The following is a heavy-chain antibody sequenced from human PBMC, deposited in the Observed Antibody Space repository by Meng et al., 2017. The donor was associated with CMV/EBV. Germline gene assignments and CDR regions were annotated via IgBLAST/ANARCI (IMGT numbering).Heavy chain of an antibody. CDR3: ARVGGGNWFDP. CDR2: ISAYNGNA. J-gene: IGHJ5*02. Sequence: VQRVQSGRVVKKPGPSVKVSVNASVYTFTIYGISWVRQAPGQGLEWMGWISAYNGNANYAQKLQGRVTMTTATSTNTAFMELRSLRSDDTAVYYCARVGGGNWFDPWGQGTLVTVSS. CDR1: VYTFTIYG. D-gene: IGHD2-15*01. V-gene: IGHV1-18*01.